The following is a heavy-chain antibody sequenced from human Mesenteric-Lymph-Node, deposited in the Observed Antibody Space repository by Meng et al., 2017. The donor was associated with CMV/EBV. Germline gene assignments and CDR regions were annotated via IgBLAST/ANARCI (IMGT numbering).Heavy chain of an antibody. V-gene: IGHV3-33*03. J-gene: IGHJ6*02. CDR1: GFNFNKYS. CDR3: VKEVDFYGMDV. D-gene: IGHD3/OR15-3a*01. Sequence: GGSLRLSCVASGFNFNKYSMHWVRQAPGKGLEWVAIVWYDGSHEYYADSVKGRFTISRDNSKKTVYLQMNNLRGKDTAVYYCVKEVDFYGMDVWGQGTTVTVSS. CDR2: VWYDGSHE.